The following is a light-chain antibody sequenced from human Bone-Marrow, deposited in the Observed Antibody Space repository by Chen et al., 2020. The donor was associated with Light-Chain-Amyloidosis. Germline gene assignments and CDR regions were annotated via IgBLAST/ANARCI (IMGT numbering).Light chain of an antibody. J-gene: IGLJ3*02. CDR3: QVWERGSDRRV. V-gene: IGLV3-21*02. CDR2: DDS. Sequence: SYVLTQPSSVSVAPGQTATIACGGNNIGSTSVDWYQQTPGQAPLLVVYDDSNLPSGIPERWAGTDSGNTATRALRRVGAGDGADNDCQVWERGSDRRVFGGGTKLTVL. CDR1: NIGSTS.